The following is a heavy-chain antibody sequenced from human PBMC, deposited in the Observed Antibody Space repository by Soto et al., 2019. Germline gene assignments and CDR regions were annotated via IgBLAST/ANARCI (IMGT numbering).Heavy chain of an antibody. Sequence: QVQLQESGPGLVKPSQTLSLTCTVSGGSISSGGYYWSWIRQHPGKGLEWIGYIYYSGSTYYNPSLKSRVTISVDTSKNQFSLRLSSVTAADTAVYYCARDGYYYDSSGYYSVLDYWGQGTLVTVSS. D-gene: IGHD3-22*01. CDR3: ARDGYYYDSSGYYSVLDY. CDR2: IYYSGST. J-gene: IGHJ4*02. V-gene: IGHV4-31*03. CDR1: GGSISSGGYY.